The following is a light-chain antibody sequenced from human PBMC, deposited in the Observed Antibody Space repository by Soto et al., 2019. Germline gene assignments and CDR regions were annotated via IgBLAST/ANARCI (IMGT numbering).Light chain of an antibody. V-gene: IGKV2-28*01. CDR3: MQALETWT. Sequence: DIVVTQSPLSLPVTPGEPASISCRSSQSLLHSNGYNYLDWYLRKPGQSPQLLIYLGSNRASGVPDRFSGSGSGTDFTLKITRVEAEDAGVYYCMQALETWTFGQGTKVEIK. J-gene: IGKJ1*01. CDR1: QSLLHSNGYNY. CDR2: LGS.